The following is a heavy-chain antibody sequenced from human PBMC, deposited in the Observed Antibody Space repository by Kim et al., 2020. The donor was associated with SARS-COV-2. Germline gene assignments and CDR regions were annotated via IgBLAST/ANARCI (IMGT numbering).Heavy chain of an antibody. V-gene: IGHV3-11*05. J-gene: IGHJ6*02. CDR3: PRDQYPPYYDFWSGYSLPYYYYGMDV. Sequence: GGSLRLSCAASGFTFSDYYMSCIRQAPGKGLEWVSYISSSSSYTNYADSVKGRFTISRDNAKNSLYLQMNSLRAEDTAVYYCPRDQYPPYYDFWSGYSLPYYYYGMDVWGQGTTVTVSS. CDR2: ISSSSSYT. CDR1: GFTFSDYY. D-gene: IGHD3-3*01.